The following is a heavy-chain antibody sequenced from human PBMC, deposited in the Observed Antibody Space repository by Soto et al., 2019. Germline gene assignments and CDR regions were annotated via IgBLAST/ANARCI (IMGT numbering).Heavy chain of an antibody. CDR3: ARGPTTTPNWFDP. Sequence: SETLSLTCAVYGGSFSGYYWSWIRQPPGKGLEWIGEINHSGSTNYNPSLKSRVTISVDTSKNQFSLKLSSVTAADTALYYCARGPTTTPNWFDPWGQGTLVTVSS. CDR1: GGSFSGYY. CDR2: INHSGST. V-gene: IGHV4-34*01. D-gene: IGHD1-1*01. J-gene: IGHJ5*02.